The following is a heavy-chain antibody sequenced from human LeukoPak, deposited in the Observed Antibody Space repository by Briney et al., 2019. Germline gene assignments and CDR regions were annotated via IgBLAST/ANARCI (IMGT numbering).Heavy chain of an antibody. V-gene: IGHV1-8*01. CDR2: MNPNSGNT. J-gene: IGHJ3*02. CDR3: AKEGDILTGYYPWSGAFDI. D-gene: IGHD3-9*01. CDR1: GYTFTSYD. Sequence: ASVKVSCKASGYTFTSYDINWVRQATGQGLEWMGWMNPNSGNTGYAQKFQGRVTMTRNTSISTAYMELSSLRAEDTAVYYCAKEGDILTGYYPWSGAFDIWGQGTMVTVSS.